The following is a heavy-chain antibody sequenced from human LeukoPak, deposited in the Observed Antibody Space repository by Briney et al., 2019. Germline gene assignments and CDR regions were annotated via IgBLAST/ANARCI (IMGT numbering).Heavy chain of an antibody. CDR1: GGFMNSYY. J-gene: IGHJ3*01. CDR3: ARGTYYYDSRGWDV. V-gene: IGHV4-4*07. Sequence: SETLSLTCTVSGGFMNSYYWSWIRQPAGKGLEWIGRIYPNGNTNYNPSLRGRISMSVDTSKSQYSLKLSSVTAADTAVYYCARGTYYYDSRGWDVWGQGTLVTVSS. D-gene: IGHD3-22*01. CDR2: IYPNGNT.